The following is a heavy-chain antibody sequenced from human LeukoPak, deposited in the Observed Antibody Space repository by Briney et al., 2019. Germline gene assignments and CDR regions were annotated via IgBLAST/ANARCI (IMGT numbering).Heavy chain of an antibody. CDR1: GFTFSSYS. D-gene: IGHD3-10*01. V-gene: IGHV3-48*02. CDR3: ARVSRVWFGEFN. Sequence: GSLRLSCAASGFTFSSYSMNWVRQAPGKGLEWVSYISSSSSTIYYADSVKGRFTISRDNAKNSLYLQMNSLRDEDTAVYYCARVSRVWFGEFNWGQGTLVTVSS. J-gene: IGHJ4*02. CDR2: ISSSSSTI.